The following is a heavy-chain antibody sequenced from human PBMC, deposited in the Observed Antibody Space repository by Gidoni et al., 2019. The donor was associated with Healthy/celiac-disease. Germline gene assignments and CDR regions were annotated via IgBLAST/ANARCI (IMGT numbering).Heavy chain of an antibody. V-gene: IGHV3-30-3*01. Sequence: QVQLVESGGGVVQPGRSLRLAGAAAGFTFRSYAMHWVRQAPGKGLEWVAVISYDGSNKYYADSVKGRFTISRDNSKSTLSLQMNSLRAEDTALYYCARDRSPYGMDVWGQGTTVTVSS. CDR2: ISYDGSNK. J-gene: IGHJ6*02. CDR3: ARDRSPYGMDV. CDR1: GFTFRSYA.